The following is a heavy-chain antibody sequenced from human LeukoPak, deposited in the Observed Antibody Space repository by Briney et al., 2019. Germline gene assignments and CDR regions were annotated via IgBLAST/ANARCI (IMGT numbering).Heavy chain of an antibody. CDR2: ISGRSIYT. Sequence: NPGGSLRLSCAASGFTFSDYYMSWIRQAPGKGLECVSYISGRSIYTNYADSVKGRFTISRDNAKNSLYLQMNSLRAEDTAVYYCARGMATTESFDIWGQGTMVTVS. CDR1: GFTFSDYY. D-gene: IGHD1-7*01. J-gene: IGHJ3*02. V-gene: IGHV3-11*05. CDR3: ARGMATTESFDI.